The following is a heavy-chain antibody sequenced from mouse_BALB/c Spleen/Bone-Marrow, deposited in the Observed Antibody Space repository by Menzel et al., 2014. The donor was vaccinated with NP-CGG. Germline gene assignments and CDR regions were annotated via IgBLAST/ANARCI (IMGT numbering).Heavy chain of an antibody. CDR3: ARDTTFGY. V-gene: IGHV1-9*01. Sequence: VQLQQSGAELMKPGASVEISCKATGYTFSSYWIEWVKQRPGQGLEWIGEILPGSGSTNYNEKFKGKATFTADTSSNTTYMQLSSLTSDDSSVCYYARDTTFGYWGQGTTLTVSS. CDR2: ILPGSGST. D-gene: IGHD1-1*01. J-gene: IGHJ2*01. CDR1: GYTFSSYW.